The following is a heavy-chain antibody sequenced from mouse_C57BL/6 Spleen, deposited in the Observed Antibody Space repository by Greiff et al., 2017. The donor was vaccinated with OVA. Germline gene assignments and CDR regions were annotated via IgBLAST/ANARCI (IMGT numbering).Heavy chain of an antibody. CDR3: ARNWGGYYGV. Sequence: QVQLKQPGAELARPGASVKMSCKASGYTFTSYTMHWVKQRPGQGLEWIGYINPSSGYTKYNQKFKDKATLTADQSSSTAYMQLSSLTSEDAAVYYCARNWGGYYGVWGTGTTVTVSS. D-gene: IGHD4-1*01. CDR2: INPSSGYT. J-gene: IGHJ1*03. V-gene: IGHV1-4*01. CDR1: GYTFTSYT.